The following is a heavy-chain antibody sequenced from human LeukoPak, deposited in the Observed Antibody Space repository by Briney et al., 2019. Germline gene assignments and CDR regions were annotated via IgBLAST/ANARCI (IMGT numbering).Heavy chain of an antibody. D-gene: IGHD5-12*01. CDR2: INHSGST. CDR3: ARFGILNTAMVSPEEWLRLTGEEGYDY. J-gene: IGHJ4*02. V-gene: IGHV4-34*01. Sequence: SETLSLTCAVYGGSFSGYYWSWVRQPPGKGLEWIGEINHSGSTNYNPSLKSRVTISVDTSKNQFSLKLSSVTAADTAVYYCARFGILNTAMVSPEEWLRLTGEEGYDYWGQGTLVTVSS. CDR1: GGSFSGYY.